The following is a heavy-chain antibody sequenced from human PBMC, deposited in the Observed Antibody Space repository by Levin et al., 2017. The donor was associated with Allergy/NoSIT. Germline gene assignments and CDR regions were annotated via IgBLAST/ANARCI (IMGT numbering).Heavy chain of an antibody. CDR2: ISSHSRTI. CDR3: ARGIYCGCECFSTYYSDH. CDR1: EFTFSSYS. D-gene: IGHD2-21*01. J-gene: IGHJ4*02. Sequence: GGSLRLSCAASEFTFSSYSMNWVRQAPGKGLEWVSYISSHSRTIYYADSVKDRFTISRDNAKNSLYLQMNSLRAEDTAIYYCARGIYCGCECFSTYYSDHWGQGTRVTVSS. V-gene: IGHV3-48*01.